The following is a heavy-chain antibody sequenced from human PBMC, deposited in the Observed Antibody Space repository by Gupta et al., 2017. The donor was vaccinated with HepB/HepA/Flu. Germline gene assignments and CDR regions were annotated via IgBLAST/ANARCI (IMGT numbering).Heavy chain of an antibody. Sequence: QVQLVQSGAEVKTPGASVKVSCKASGYAFPNSYMHWVRQAPGQGLEWMGRINPSGGSTSYTPKYQGRVSLTRDTSTSAVYMELNSLTSEDSAVYYCARGDSVGVSGSNPFDYWGQGTLVTVSS. D-gene: IGHD3-10*01. CDR2: INPSGGST. CDR1: GYAFPNSY. V-gene: IGHV1-46*01. CDR3: ARGDSVGVSGSNPFDY. J-gene: IGHJ4*02.